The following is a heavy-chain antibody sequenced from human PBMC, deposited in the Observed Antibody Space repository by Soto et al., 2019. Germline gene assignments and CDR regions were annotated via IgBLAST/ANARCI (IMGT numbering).Heavy chain of an antibody. D-gene: IGHD3-16*02. V-gene: IGHV4-59*01. Sequence: SETLSLTCTVSGGSISSYYWSWIRQPPGKGLEWIGYIYYSGSTNYNPSLKSRVTISVDTSKNQFSLKLSSVTAADTAVYYCARVVNYYGMDVWGQGTTVTVSS. CDR2: IYYSGST. CDR1: GGSISSYY. J-gene: IGHJ6*02. CDR3: ARVVNYYGMDV.